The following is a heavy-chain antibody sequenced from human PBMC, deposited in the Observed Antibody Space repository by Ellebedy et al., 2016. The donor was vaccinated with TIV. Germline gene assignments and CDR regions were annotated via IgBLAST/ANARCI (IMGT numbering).Heavy chain of an antibody. CDR1: GGSVIIGSYY. Sequence: MPSETLSLPCTVPGGSVIIGSYYWSLIRQPPGQALEWIGYVYYSGTTNYNSALKSRVTISVDTSQNQFSLKLSSVTAADTAVYFCARLSGYKRAFDIWGQGTFVTVSS. CDR3: ARLSGYKRAFDI. J-gene: IGHJ3*02. D-gene: IGHD5-12*01. V-gene: IGHV4-61*01. CDR2: VYYSGTT.